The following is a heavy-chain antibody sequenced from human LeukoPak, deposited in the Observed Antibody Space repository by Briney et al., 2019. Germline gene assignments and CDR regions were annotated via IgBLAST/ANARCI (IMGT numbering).Heavy chain of an antibody. CDR2: IDSDGSRT. D-gene: IGHD5-24*01. V-gene: IGHV3-74*01. CDR3: AKGRRDGYNFGAFDI. J-gene: IGHJ3*02. Sequence: GGSLRLSCVASGFTFSSHWMHWVRQAPGKGPVWVSRIDSDGSRTTSADSVKGRFIISRDNAKNTLYLEMNSLGVDDTAVYYCAKGRRDGYNFGAFDIWGQGTMVTVSS. CDR1: GFTFSSHW.